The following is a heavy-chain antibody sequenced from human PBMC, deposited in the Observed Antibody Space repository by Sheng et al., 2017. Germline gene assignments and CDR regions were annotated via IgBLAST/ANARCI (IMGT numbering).Heavy chain of an antibody. V-gene: IGHV4-38-2*02. CDR3: ARDTDGSGLGWFDP. J-gene: IGHJ5*02. D-gene: IGHD3-10*01. Sequence: QVQLQESGPGLVKPSETLSLTCAVSGYSISSGYYWGWIRQPPVKGLEWIGSIYHSGSTYYNPSLKSRVTISVDTSKNQFSLKLSSVTAADTAVYYCARDTDGSGLGWFDPWGQGTLVTVSS. CDR2: IYHSGST. CDR1: GYSISSGYY.